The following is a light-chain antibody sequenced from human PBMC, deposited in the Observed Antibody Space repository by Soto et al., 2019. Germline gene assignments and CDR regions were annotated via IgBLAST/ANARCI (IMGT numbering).Light chain of an antibody. V-gene: IGKV3-20*01. Sequence: EILWPQSPGTLSLSPGERATLSCRASQRVSSSSLAWYQHTPGQSPGFLVFGVSSRATDIPDRFSGSGSGTDFTLTISRLEPEAFAVYYCQQYGSSPRTFGQGTKVDIK. CDR1: QRVSSSS. J-gene: IGKJ1*01. CDR3: QQYGSSPRT. CDR2: GVS.